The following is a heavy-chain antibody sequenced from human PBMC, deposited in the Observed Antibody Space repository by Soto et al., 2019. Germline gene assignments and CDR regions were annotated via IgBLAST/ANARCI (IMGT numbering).Heavy chain of an antibody. D-gene: IGHD6-6*01. J-gene: IGHJ4*02. CDR3: AKDRERIATRSIDY. CDR2: ISGSGVST. V-gene: IGHV3-23*01. Sequence: PGGSLRLSCAASGFTFSSYAMSWVRQAPGKGLEWVSGISGSGVSTYYADSVKGRFTISRDNSKSTLYLQMNSQRAEDTAVYYCAKDRERIATRSIDYWGQGTLVTVSS. CDR1: GFTFSSYA.